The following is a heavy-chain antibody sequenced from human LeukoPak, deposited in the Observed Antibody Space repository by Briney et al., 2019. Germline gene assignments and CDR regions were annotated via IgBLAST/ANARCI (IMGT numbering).Heavy chain of an antibody. J-gene: IGHJ4*02. Sequence: SETLSLTCAVYGGSFSGYYWSWIRQPPGKGLEWIGEINHSGSTNYNPSLKSRVTISVDTSKNQFSLKLSSVTAADTAVYYCARGGVFYYVSRVFYYDYWGKGTLVTVSS. CDR3: ARGGVFYYVSRVFYYDY. CDR1: GGSFSGYY. D-gene: IGHD3-22*01. V-gene: IGHV4-34*01. CDR2: INHSGST.